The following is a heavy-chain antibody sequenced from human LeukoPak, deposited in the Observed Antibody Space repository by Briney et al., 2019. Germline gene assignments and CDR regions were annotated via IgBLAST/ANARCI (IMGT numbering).Heavy chain of an antibody. CDR2: IKQDGSEI. Sequence: GGSLRLSCAASGFTFSGYWMSWVRQTPDKGLEWVATIKQDGSEIYYVDSVKSRFTISRDNAENSLYLQMNSLRADDTAVYYCARDKIVGPTTLDYWGQGTLVTVS. CDR3: ARDKIVGPTTLDY. V-gene: IGHV3-7*01. CDR1: GFTFSGYW. J-gene: IGHJ4*02. D-gene: IGHD1-26*01.